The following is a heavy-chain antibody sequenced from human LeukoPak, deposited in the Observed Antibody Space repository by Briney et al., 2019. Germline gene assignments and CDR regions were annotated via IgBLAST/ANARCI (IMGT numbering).Heavy chain of an antibody. CDR2: ISSSGNFI. Sequence: GASLRLSCAASGSAFSTSGMNWVRQAPGKGLEWVSYISSSGNFIFYGDSMRGRFTISRDNARNSLYLQMNSLRAEDTAVYYCARDNRGWQGIAARPKRSDYYYMDVWGKGTTVTVSS. J-gene: IGHJ6*03. V-gene: IGHV3-21*01. CDR1: GSAFSTSG. D-gene: IGHD6-6*01. CDR3: ARDNRGWQGIAARPKRSDYYYMDV.